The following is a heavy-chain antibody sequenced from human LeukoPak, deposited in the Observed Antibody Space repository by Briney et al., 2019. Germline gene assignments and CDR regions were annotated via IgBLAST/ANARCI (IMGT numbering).Heavy chain of an antibody. D-gene: IGHD4-17*01. CDR2: ISGSGGST. CDR1: GFTLNNYG. V-gene: IGHV3-23*01. Sequence: GGSLRLSCAASGFTLNNYGMHWVRQAPGKGLEWVSAISGSGGSTYYADSVKGRFTISRDNSKNTLYLQMNSLRAEDTAVYYCAKDYGDLYYFDYWGQGTLVTVSS. J-gene: IGHJ4*02. CDR3: AKDYGDLYYFDY.